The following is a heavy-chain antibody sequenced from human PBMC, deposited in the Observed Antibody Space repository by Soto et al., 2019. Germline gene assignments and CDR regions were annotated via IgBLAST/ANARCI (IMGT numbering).Heavy chain of an antibody. Sequence: SETLSLTCTVSGGSISSYYWSWIRQPPGKGLEWIGYIYYSGSTNYNPSLKSRVTISVDTSKNQFSLKLSSVTAADTAVCYCARGEITMVRGVIIEGMDVWGQGTTVTVSS. V-gene: IGHV4-59*01. CDR2: IYYSGST. CDR1: GGSISSYY. CDR3: ARGEITMVRGVIIEGMDV. J-gene: IGHJ6*02. D-gene: IGHD3-10*01.